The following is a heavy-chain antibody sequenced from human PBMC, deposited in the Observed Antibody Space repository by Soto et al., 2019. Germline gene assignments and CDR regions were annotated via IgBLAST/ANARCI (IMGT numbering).Heavy chain of an antibody. D-gene: IGHD3-3*01. CDR2: IYHSGST. CDR3: ARDRGDFWSGLQGWFDP. CDR1: SGSISSSNW. Sequence: TSETLSLTCAVSSGSISSSNWWSWVRQPPGKGLEWIGEIYHSGSTNYNPSLKSRVTISVDKSKNQFSLKLSSVTAADTAVYYCARDRGDFWSGLQGWFDPWGQGTLVTVSS. V-gene: IGHV4-4*02. J-gene: IGHJ5*02.